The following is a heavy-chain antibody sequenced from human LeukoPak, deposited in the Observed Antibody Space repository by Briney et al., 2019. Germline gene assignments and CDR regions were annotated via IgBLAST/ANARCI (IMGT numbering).Heavy chain of an antibody. V-gene: IGHV3-11*04. D-gene: IGHD3-3*01. J-gene: IGHJ6*03. CDR1: GFTFSGYS. CDR3: TRGGGFWSGYYYYYYYMDV. Sequence: GGSLRLSCAASGFTFSGYSMSWIRQAPGKGLEWVSYISSSGSTIYYADSVKGRFTISRDNAKNSLYLQMNSLRAEDTAVYFCTRGGGFWSGYYYYYYYMDVWGKGTTVTVSS. CDR2: ISSSGSTI.